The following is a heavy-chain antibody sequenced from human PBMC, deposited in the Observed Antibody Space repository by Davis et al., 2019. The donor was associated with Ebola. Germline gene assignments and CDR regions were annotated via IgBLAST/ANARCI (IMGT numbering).Heavy chain of an antibody. CDR2: INHSGST. Sequence: PSETLSLTCAVYGGSFSGYYWSWIRQPPGKGLEWIGEINHSGSTNYNPSLKSRVTISVDTSKNQFSLKLSSVTAADTAVYYCARGRIWWLQRWGQGTLVTVSS. CDR1: GGSFSGYY. CDR3: ARGRIWWLQR. J-gene: IGHJ4*02. D-gene: IGHD5-18*01. V-gene: IGHV4-34*01.